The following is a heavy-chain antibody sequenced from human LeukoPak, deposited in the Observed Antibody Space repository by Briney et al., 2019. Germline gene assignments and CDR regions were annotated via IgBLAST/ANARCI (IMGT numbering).Heavy chain of an antibody. CDR1: GGTFSSYA. D-gene: IGHD5-24*01. CDR3: ARDTRDGYNFDY. J-gene: IGHJ4*02. CDR2: IIPIFGTA. V-gene: IGHV1-69*13. Sequence: GASVKVSCKASGGTFSSYAISWVRQAPGQGLEWMGGIIPIFGTANYAQKFQGRVTITADESTSTAYMELSSLRSEDTAVYCCARDTRDGYNFDYWGQGTLVTVSS.